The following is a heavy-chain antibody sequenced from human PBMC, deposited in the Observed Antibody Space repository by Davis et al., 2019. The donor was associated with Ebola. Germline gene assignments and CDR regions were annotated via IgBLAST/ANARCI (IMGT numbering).Heavy chain of an antibody. CDR1: GFTFSGSA. J-gene: IGHJ4*02. CDR2: IRSKANSYAT. V-gene: IGHV3-73*01. D-gene: IGHD4-17*01. CDR3: SMTTVTTANSVDY. Sequence: GESLKISCAASGFTFSGSAMHWVRQASGKGLEWVGRIRSKANSYATAYAASVKGRFPISRDDSKNTAYLQMNSLKTEDTAVYYCSMTTVTTANSVDYWGQGTLVTVSS.